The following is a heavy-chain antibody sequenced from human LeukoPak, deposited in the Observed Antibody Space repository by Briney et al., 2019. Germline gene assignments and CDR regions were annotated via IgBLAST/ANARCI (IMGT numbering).Heavy chain of an antibody. CDR1: GGSISSSNW. V-gene: IGHV4-4*02. J-gene: IGHJ4*02. CDR2: IYHSGST. CDR3: ARGYYDILTGYYFDY. Sequence: SETLSLTCAVSGGSISSSNWWSWVRQPPGKGLEWIGEIYHSGSTNYNPSLKSRVTISVDKSKNQFSLKLSSVTAADTAVHYCARGYYDILTGYYFDYWGQGTLVTVSS. D-gene: IGHD3-9*01.